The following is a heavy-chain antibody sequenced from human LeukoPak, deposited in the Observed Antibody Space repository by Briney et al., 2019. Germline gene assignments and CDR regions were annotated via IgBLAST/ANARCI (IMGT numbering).Heavy chain of an antibody. Sequence: SETLSLTCTVSGGSINSYFWSWIRQPPGKGLEWIGSIYHSGSTYYNPSLKSRVTISVDTSKNQFSLKLSSVTAADTAVYYCARDNSGISSWGQGTLVTVSS. J-gene: IGHJ1*01. CDR3: ARDNSGISS. V-gene: IGHV4-38-2*02. CDR2: IYHSGST. CDR1: GGSINSYF. D-gene: IGHD7-27*01.